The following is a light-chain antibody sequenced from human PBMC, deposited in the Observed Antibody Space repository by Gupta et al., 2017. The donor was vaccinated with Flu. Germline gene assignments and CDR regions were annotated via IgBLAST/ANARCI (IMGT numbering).Light chain of an antibody. Sequence: SSLAAAVGGSITTTCRASRRIRDYFICYQQKPAEAAQKLVFCAVTYLRGVASRCCGGGAGREYTLTIISLQPADGATYYCRQSYSNPLLTFGHGTQVEIK. CDR3: RQSYSNPLLT. CDR1: RRIRDY. CDR2: AVT. V-gene: IGKV1-39*01. J-gene: IGKJ3*01.